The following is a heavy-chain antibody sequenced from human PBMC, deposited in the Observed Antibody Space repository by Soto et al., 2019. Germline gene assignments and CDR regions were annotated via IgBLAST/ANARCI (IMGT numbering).Heavy chain of an antibody. Sequence: RLSCAASGFTLSRDGMSWVRQAPGKGPEWVSFITDNGGSTYYADSVKGRFTISRDNTKNTLFLQMNSLRAEDTAVYYCAKERATTTAFDYWGQGALVTVSS. CDR2: ITDNGGST. J-gene: IGHJ4*02. D-gene: IGHD4-17*01. CDR1: GFTLSRDG. V-gene: IGHV3-23*01. CDR3: AKERATTTAFDY.